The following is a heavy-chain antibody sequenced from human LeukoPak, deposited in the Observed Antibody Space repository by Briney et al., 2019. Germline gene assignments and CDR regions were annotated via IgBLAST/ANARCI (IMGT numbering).Heavy chain of an antibody. CDR1: GSTFSSYA. V-gene: IGHV3-23*01. CDR2: ISGSGGST. D-gene: IGHD6-19*01. J-gene: IGHJ4*02. CDR3: AKSSSGSYYFDY. Sequence: PGGSLRLSCAASGSTFSSYAMSWVRQAPGKGLEWVSAISGSGGSTYYADSVKGRFTISRDNSKNTLYLQMNSLRAEDTAVYYCAKSSSGSYYFDYWGQGTLVTVSS.